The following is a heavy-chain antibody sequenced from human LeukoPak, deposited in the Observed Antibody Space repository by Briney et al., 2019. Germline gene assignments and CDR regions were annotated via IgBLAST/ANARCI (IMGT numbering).Heavy chain of an antibody. D-gene: IGHD3-10*01. J-gene: IGHJ4*02. CDR2: ISYDGDIT. CDR1: GLTFRSYA. CDR3: ARDTTYYYDGGSPGPHYFDY. Sequence: QAGGSLRLSCAASGLTFRSYAMLWVRHATGKAPEWLAVISYDGDITHYADSVKDRFTISRDNSKNTLFLQLNSLRGDDTAVYYCARDTTYYYDGGSPGPHYFDYWGQGTLVTVSS. V-gene: IGHV3-30*16.